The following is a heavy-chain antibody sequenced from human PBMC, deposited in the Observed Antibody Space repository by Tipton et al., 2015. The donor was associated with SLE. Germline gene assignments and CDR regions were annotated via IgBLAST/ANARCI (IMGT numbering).Heavy chain of an antibody. J-gene: IGHJ3*02. V-gene: IGHV3-23*01. CDR1: GFIFSNYA. D-gene: IGHD1-26*01. Sequence: SLRLSCAASGFIFSNYAMSWVRQAPGKGLEWVSTISGSGGSTYYADSVKGRFTISTDNSKNTLYVQMISLRAEDTAVYYCAKARGGSWSLDAFDIWGQGAMVIVSS. CDR2: ISGSGGST. CDR3: AKARGGSWSLDAFDI.